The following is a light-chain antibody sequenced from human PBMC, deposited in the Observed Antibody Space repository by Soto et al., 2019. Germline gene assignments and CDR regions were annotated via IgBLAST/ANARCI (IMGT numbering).Light chain of an antibody. CDR3: CSYAGSSTFWV. CDR1: SSDVGSYDL. V-gene: IGLV2-23*01. J-gene: IGLJ3*02. Sequence: QSALTQPASVSGSPGQSTTISCTGTSSDVGSYDLVSWYQHHPAKAPKLILYEGTKRPSGVSNRFSGSKSGNTASLTISGLQAEDEADYHCCSYAGSSTFWVFGGGTKVTVL. CDR2: EGT.